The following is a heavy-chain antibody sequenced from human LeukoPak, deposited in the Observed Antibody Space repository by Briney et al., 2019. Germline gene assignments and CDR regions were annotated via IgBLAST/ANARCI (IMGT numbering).Heavy chain of an antibody. CDR1: GGSFSGYY. D-gene: IGHD2-15*01. V-gene: IGHV4-34*01. J-gene: IGHJ4*02. CDR3: ARDPYCTGGSCYHRFDY. CDR2: INHSGST. Sequence: SETLSLTCAVYGGSFSGYYWSWIRQPPGKGLEWIGEINHSGSTNYNPSLKSRVTISVDTSKNQFSLKLSSVTAADTAVYFCARDPYCTGGSCYHRFDYWGQGILVTVSS.